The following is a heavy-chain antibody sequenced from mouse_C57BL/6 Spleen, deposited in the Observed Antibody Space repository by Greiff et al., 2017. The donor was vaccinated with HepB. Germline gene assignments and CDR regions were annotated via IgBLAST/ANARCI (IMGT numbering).Heavy chain of an antibody. CDR1: GYTFTSYW. V-gene: IGHV1-69*01. J-gene: IGHJ3*01. D-gene: IGHD2-12*01. Sequence: QVQLQQPGAELVMPGASVKLSCKASGYTFTSYWMHWVKQSPGQGLEWIGEINPSDSYTNYNQKFKGKSTLTVDKSSSTAYMQLSSLTSEDSAVYYCAPRYDGSFAYWGQGTLVTVSA. CDR2: INPSDSYT. CDR3: APRYDGSFAY.